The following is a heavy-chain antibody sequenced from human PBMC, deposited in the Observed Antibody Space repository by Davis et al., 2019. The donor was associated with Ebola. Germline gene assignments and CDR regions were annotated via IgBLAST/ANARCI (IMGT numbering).Heavy chain of an antibody. CDR3: ASGEFVDF. CDR1: GYTFTDYL. V-gene: IGHV1-46*01. J-gene: IGHJ4*02. CDR2: INPSIGNT. Sequence: ASVKVSCKASGYTFTDYLIHGLRQAPGQGLEGMGLINPSIGNTSLAQKFQGRVTLTRDRSTTTVHMDLSRLKSEDTAIYYCASGEFVDFWGQGTLVTVSS. D-gene: IGHD3-10*01.